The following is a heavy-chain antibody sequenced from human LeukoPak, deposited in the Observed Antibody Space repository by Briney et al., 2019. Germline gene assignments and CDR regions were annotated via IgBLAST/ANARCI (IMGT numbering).Heavy chain of an antibody. CDR3: ASTTYYYDSSGYYHTPFDY. CDR1: GGSISSSSYY. Sequence: SETLSLTCTVSGGSISSSSYYWGWIRQPPGKGLEWIGSIYYSGSTYYNPSLKSRVTISVDTSKNQFSLKLSSVTAADTAVYYCASTTYYYDSSGYYHTPFDYWGQGTLVTVSS. V-gene: IGHV4-39*01. CDR2: IYYSGST. D-gene: IGHD3-22*01. J-gene: IGHJ4*02.